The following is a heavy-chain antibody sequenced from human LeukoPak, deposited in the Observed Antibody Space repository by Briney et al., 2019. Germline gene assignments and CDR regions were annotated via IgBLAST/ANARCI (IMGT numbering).Heavy chain of an antibody. CDR2: IYYSGST. V-gene: IGHV4-38-2*02. D-gene: IGHD5-18*01. Sequence: PSETLSLTCTVSGYSISSGYYWGWIRQPPGKGLEWIGSIYYSGSTYYNPSLKSRVTISVDTSKNQFSLKLSSVTAADTAVYYCARLKEADTAMVTDYWGQGTLVTVSS. CDR3: ARLKEADTAMVTDY. J-gene: IGHJ4*02. CDR1: GYSISSGYY.